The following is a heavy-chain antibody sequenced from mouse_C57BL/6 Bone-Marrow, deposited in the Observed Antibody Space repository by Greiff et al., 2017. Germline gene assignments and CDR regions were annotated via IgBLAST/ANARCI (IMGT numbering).Heavy chain of an antibody. CDR3: VRQGDYYGSSYHFDY. Sequence: EVHLVESGGGLVQPKGSLKLSCAASGFSFNTYAMNWVRQAPGKGLEWVARIRSKSNNYATYYADSVKDRFTISRDDSESMLYLQMNNLKTEDTAMYYCVRQGDYYGSSYHFDYWGQGTTLTVSS. V-gene: IGHV10-1*01. CDR2: IRSKSNNYAT. J-gene: IGHJ2*01. CDR1: GFSFNTYA. D-gene: IGHD1-1*01.